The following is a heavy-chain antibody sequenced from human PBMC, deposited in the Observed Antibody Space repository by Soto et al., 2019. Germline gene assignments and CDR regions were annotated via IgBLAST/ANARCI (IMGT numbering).Heavy chain of an antibody. CDR3: AKIAAYCGGECYSYFDS. V-gene: IGHV3-23*01. J-gene: IGHJ4*02. Sequence: PGGSLRLSCAASRFTFSSYAMSWVRQAPWKGLEWVSAISGSGSITYYADSVKGRFTISRDNSKNTLYLQMNSLRAEDTAVYYCAKIAAYCGGECYSYFDSWGQGTLVTVSS. D-gene: IGHD2-21*01. CDR1: RFTFSSYA. CDR2: ISGSGSIT.